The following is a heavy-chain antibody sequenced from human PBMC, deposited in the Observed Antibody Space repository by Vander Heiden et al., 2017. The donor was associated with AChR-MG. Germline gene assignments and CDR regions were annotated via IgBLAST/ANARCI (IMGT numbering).Heavy chain of an antibody. D-gene: IGHD3-10*01. J-gene: IGHJ4*02. CDR3: AKVRVYGSGSYSDY. Sequence: EVQLLASGGGLVQPGGSLSLSCAASGFTFSSYAMSWVRQAPGKGLEWVSAISGSGGSTYYADSVKGRFTISRDNSKNTLYLQMNSLRAEDTAVYYCAKVRVYGSGSYSDYWGQGTLVTVSS. CDR1: GFTFSSYA. V-gene: IGHV3-23*01. CDR2: ISGSGGST.